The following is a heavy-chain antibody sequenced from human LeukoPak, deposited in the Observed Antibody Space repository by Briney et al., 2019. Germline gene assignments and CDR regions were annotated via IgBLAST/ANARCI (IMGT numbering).Heavy chain of an antibody. CDR1: RYSFTGYW. Sequence: GESLKISCKGSRYSFTGYWIAWVRQMPGKGLEWMGIIYPGDSDTRYSPSSQGQLTISADKSISAAYLQWSSLKASDTAMYYCARLPMVRGGLDYWGQGTLVSVSS. J-gene: IGHJ4*02. CDR2: IYPGDSDT. V-gene: IGHV5-51*01. D-gene: IGHD3-10*01. CDR3: ARLPMVRGGLDY.